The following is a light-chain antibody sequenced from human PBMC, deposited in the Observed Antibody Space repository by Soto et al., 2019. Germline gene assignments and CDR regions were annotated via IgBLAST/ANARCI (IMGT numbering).Light chain of an antibody. J-gene: IGLJ2*01. V-gene: IGLV2-14*03. CDR3: SSYASSDILI. CDR2: DVS. CDR1: SSDVGGYNF. Sequence: QSALTQPASVSGSPGQSITISCTGTSSDVGGYNFVSWYQRHPGKAPKLIIYDVSDRPSGVSNRFSGSKSGNTASLTISGLQAEDEADYYCSSYASSDILIFGGGTKVTVL.